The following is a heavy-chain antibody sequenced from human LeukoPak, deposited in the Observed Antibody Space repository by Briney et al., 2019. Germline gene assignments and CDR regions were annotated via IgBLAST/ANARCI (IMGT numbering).Heavy chain of an antibody. V-gene: IGHV1-69*13. Sequence: SEKVSCKASGYTFTGYYMHRVRQAPGQGLEWMGGIIPIFGTANYAQKFQGRVTITADESTSTAYMELSSLRSEDTAVYYCARAGGSGRYYEMRYYYYYMDVWGKGTTVTISS. D-gene: IGHD3-10*01. CDR1: GYTFTGYY. J-gene: IGHJ6*03. CDR2: IIPIFGTA. CDR3: ARAGGSGRYYEMRYYYYYMDV.